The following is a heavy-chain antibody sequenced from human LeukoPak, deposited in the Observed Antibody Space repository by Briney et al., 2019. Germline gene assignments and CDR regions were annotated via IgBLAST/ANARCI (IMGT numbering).Heavy chain of an antibody. Sequence: PSETLSLTCTVSGGSISSYYWSWIRQPPGKGLEGIGYIYYSGSTYYNPSLKSRVTISVDTSKNQISLKLNSVTAADTAVYYCPRDRLLRFGKLDSWGQGTPVIASS. V-gene: IGHV4-59*12. D-gene: IGHD3-10*01. J-gene: IGHJ5*01. CDR1: GGSISSYY. CDR2: IYYSGST. CDR3: PRDRLLRFGKLDS.